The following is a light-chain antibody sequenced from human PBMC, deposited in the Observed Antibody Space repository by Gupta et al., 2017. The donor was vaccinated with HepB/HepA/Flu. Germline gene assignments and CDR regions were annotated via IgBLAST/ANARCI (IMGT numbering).Light chain of an antibody. CDR3: QQSYSTSWT. Sequence: IQMTQSPSSLSASVGDRVTITCRASQSISSDLNWYQQKPGKAPKLLIYAASSLQSGVPARCSGSGSGKDFTRTISSLQPEDFATYYCQQSYSTSWTCGQGTKVEIK. J-gene: IGKJ1*01. CDR1: QSISSD. CDR2: AAS. V-gene: IGKV1-39*01.